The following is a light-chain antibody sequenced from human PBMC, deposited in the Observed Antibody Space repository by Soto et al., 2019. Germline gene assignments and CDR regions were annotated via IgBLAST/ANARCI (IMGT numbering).Light chain of an antibody. V-gene: IGLV2-14*01. CDR1: SSDVGGYNY. CDR3: SSYTSSSTLDVV. Sequence: QSALTQPASVSGSPGQSITISCTGTSSDVGGYNYVSWYQQHPGKAPKLMIYEVSNRPSGVSNRFSGSKSGNTASLTISGLQAEDEADYYCSSYTSSSTLDVVFGAGTQVTVL. J-gene: IGLJ2*01. CDR2: EVS.